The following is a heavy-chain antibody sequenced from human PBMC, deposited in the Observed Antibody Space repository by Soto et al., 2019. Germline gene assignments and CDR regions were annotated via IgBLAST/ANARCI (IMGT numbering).Heavy chain of an antibody. CDR3: ARDPWAADY. Sequence: EVQLVESGGGLVQPGGSLRLSCAASGFTVSTKYMSWVRQAPGKGLEWVSVIYSGGSTFYADSVRGRFTISRDNSKNTVNFQMNSLRAEDKAVYYCARDPWAADYWGQGTLVTVSS. J-gene: IGHJ4*02. CDR2: IYSGGST. V-gene: IGHV3-66*01. D-gene: IGHD3-16*01. CDR1: GFTVSTKY.